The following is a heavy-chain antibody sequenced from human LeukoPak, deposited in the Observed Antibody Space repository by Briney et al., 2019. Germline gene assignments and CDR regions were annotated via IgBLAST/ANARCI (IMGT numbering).Heavy chain of an antibody. CDR1: GYTFTSYA. V-gene: IGHV7-4-1*02. J-gene: IGHJ4*02. Sequence: ASVKVSCKASGYTFTSYAMNWVRQAPGQGLEWMGWINTNTGNPTYAQGFTGRFVFSLDTSVSTAYLQISSLKAEDTAVYYCARASVGYCSGGSCPTGYWGQGTLVTVSS. CDR3: ARASVGYCSGGSCPTGY. D-gene: IGHD2-15*01. CDR2: INTNTGNP.